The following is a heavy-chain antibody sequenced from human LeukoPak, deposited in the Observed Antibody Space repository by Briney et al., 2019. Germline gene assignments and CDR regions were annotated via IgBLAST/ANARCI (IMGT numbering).Heavy chain of an antibody. CDR1: GYSIRNGYF. J-gene: IGHJ5*02. V-gene: IGHV4-38-2*02. CDR3: ARLEITFGGVIAS. D-gene: IGHD3-16*02. Sequence: PSETLSLTCTVSGYSIRNGYFWGWVWQSPGKGLEWIGNIHQSGSTSYNPSLKSRVTISVDTSKNQFSLKLSSVTAADTAVYYCARLEITFGGVIASWGQGTLVTVSS. CDR2: IHQSGST.